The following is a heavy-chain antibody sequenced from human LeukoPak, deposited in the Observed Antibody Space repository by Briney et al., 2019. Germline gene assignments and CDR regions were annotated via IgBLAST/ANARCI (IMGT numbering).Heavy chain of an antibody. CDR1: GGSFSGYY. CDR3: AREGSSTSCYKY. CDR2: INHSGST. V-gene: IGHV4-34*01. Sequence: SETLSLTCAVYGGSFSGYYWSWIRQSPGKGLEWIGEINHSGSTNYNPSLKSRVTISVDTSKNQFSLKLSSVTAADTAVYYCAREGSSTSCYKYWGQGTLVTVSS. D-gene: IGHD2-2*02. J-gene: IGHJ4*02.